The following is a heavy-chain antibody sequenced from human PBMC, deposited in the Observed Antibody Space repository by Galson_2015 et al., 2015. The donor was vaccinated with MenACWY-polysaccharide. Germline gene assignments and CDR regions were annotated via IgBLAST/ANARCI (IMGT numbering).Heavy chain of an antibody. CDR3: AKDEPYYYDSSGYYGY. CDR1: GFTFSSYA. J-gene: IGHJ4*02. D-gene: IGHD3-22*01. Sequence: SLRLSCAASGFTFSSYAMSWVRQAPGKGLEWVSAISGSGGSTYYADSVKGRFTISRDNSKNTLYLQMNSLRAEDTAVYYCAKDEPYYYDSSGYYGYWGQGTLVTVSS. V-gene: IGHV3-23*01. CDR2: ISGSGGST.